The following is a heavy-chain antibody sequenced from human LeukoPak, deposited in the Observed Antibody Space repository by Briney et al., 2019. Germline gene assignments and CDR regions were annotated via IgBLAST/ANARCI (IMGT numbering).Heavy chain of an antibody. J-gene: IGHJ1*01. D-gene: IGHD3-22*01. Sequence: GGSLRLSCAASGFTFSNYWMSWVRRAPGKGLEWVANIKQDGSETYFVDSVKGRFTISRDNAKNTVSLQMNSLRAEDTGVYYCARAPSEIGGYYPEYFRHWGQGTLVTVSS. V-gene: IGHV3-7*01. CDR3: ARAPSEIGGYYPEYFRH. CDR2: IKQDGSET. CDR1: GFTFSNYW.